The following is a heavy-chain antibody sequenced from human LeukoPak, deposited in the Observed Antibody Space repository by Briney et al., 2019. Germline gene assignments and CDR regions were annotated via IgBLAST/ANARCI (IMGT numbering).Heavy chain of an antibody. J-gene: IGHJ3*02. CDR2: ISSSSVYI. Sequence: GGSLRLSCTASGFTFSKYHMNWVRQAPGKGLEWVSSISSSSVYIHYADSVRGRFTISRDNGKNSLYPQMSSLTAEDTALFYCARDDLRDGAFDIWGQGTMVTVSS. CDR1: GFTFSKYH. CDR3: ARDDLRDGAFDI. V-gene: IGHV3-21*04.